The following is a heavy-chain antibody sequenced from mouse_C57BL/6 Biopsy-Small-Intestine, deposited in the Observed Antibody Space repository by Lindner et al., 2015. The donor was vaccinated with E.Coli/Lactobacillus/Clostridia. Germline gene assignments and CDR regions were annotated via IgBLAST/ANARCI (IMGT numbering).Heavy chain of an antibody. V-gene: IGHV1S29*02. CDR2: ILPNSGGT. D-gene: IGHD2-13*01. Sequence: SVKVSCKASGYTFSAFYIHWVRQAPGQGLEWMGYILPNSGGTNYAQKFQGRVTMTRDTSTATAYMELSGLRSDDTAEYYCARGDTAMVKMTSFDIWGQGTKVTVSS. CDR3: ARGDTAMVKMTSFDI. CDR1: GYTFSAFY. J-gene: IGHJ1*01.